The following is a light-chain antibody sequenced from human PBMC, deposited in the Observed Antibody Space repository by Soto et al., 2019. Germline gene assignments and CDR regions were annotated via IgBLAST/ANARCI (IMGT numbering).Light chain of an antibody. J-gene: IGKJ5*01. Sequence: EIVLMQSPGTLSLSPGERATISCRAIQSVSSSYLAWYQQKPGQAPRLLIYAASIRATDIPDRFSGSGSGTDFTLTISRLEPEDFAVFYCQQYGSSSITFGQGTRLEIK. V-gene: IGKV3-20*01. CDR2: AAS. CDR1: QSVSSSY. CDR3: QQYGSSSIT.